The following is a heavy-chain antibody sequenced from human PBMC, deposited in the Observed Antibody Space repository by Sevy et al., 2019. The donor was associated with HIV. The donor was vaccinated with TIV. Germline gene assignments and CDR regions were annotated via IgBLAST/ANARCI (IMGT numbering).Heavy chain of an antibody. J-gene: IGHJ4*02. Sequence: GGSLRLSCAASGFTFSDYYMSWIRQAPGKGLEWVSYISSSSSYTNYADSVKGRFTISRDNAKNSLYLQMNSLRAEDTAVYYRARDNGFGELLPPPYFDYWGQGTLVTVSS. V-gene: IGHV3-11*06. D-gene: IGHD3-10*01. CDR2: ISSSSSYT. CDR1: GFTFSDYY. CDR3: ARDNGFGELLPPPYFDY.